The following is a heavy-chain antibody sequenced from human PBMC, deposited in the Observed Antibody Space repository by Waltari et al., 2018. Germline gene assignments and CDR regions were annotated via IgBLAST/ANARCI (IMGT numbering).Heavy chain of an antibody. D-gene: IGHD3-16*01. CDR1: GLTFSIFA. CDR3: AKDHGVAY. J-gene: IGHJ4*02. V-gene: IGHV3-23*01. CDR2: ISNSGGDT. Sequence: QLLESGGGLVQPGGSLRLSCSDPGLTFSIFAMSWVRQAPGKGLEWVSGISNSGGDTYYADSVKGRFTISRDNSKKTLYLQMNSLRVEDTAVYYCAKDHGVAYWGRGTLVTVSA.